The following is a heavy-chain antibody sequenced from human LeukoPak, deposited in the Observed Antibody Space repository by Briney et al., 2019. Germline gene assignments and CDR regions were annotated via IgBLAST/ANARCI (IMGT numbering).Heavy chain of an antibody. D-gene: IGHD2-21*02. V-gene: IGHV1-2*02. Sequence: GASVKVSCKASGYTFTGYYMHWVRQAPGQGLEWMGWINPNSGGTNYAQKFQGRVTMTRDTSISTAYMELSRLRSDDTAVYYCAREVGVVTAIPHWYFDLWGRGTLVTVSS. CDR3: AREVGVVTAIPHWYFDL. CDR2: INPNSGGT. J-gene: IGHJ2*01. CDR1: GYTFTGYY.